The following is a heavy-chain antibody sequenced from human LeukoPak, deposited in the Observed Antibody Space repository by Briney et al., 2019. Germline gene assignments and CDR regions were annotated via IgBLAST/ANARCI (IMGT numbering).Heavy chain of an antibody. CDR2: IIPILGIA. D-gene: IGHD5/OR15-5a*01. CDR1: GGTFSSYA. V-gene: IGHV1-69*04. Sequence: SVKVSCKASGGTFSSYAISWVRQAPGQGLEWMGRIIPILGIANYAQKFQGRVTITADKSTSTAYMELSSLRSEDTAVYYCASWVSMYYYYGMDVWGQGTTVTVSS. CDR3: ASWVSMYYYYGMDV. J-gene: IGHJ6*02.